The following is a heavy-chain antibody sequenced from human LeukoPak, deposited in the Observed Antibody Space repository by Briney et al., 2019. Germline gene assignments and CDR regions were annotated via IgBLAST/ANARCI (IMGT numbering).Heavy chain of an antibody. CDR1: GFTFSSYA. J-gene: IGHJ6*03. CDR2: IRYDGSNK. Sequence: PGGSLRLSCAASGFTFSSYAMHWVRQAPGKGLEWVAFIRYDGSNKYYADSVKGRFTISRDNAKNSLYLQMNSLRAEDMALYYCAKDSGSSGWYYMDVWGKGTTVTVSS. D-gene: IGHD6-19*01. CDR3: AKDSGSSGWYYMDV. V-gene: IGHV3-30*02.